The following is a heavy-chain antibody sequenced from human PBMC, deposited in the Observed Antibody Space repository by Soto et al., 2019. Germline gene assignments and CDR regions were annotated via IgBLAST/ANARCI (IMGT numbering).Heavy chain of an antibody. CDR3: AKDRRGAKILYYYYGMDV. CDR2: ISYDGSNK. CDR1: GFTFSSYG. J-gene: IGHJ6*02. Sequence: SLRLSCAASGFTFSSYGMHWVRQAPGKGLEWVAVISYDGSNKYYADSVKGRFTISRDNSKNTLYLQMNSLRAEDTAVYYCAKDRRGAKILYYYYGMDVWGQGTTVTVSS. D-gene: IGHD5-12*01. V-gene: IGHV3-30*18.